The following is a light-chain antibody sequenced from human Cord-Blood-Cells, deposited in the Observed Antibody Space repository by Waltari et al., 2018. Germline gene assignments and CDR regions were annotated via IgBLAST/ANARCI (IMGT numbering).Light chain of an antibody. J-gene: IGLJ1*01. Sequence: QSALTPPRPVSGSPGQSVTISCHGTSSALVGYNDVSWYQQHPGKAPKLMIYDVSKRPSGVPDRFSGCKSCNTASLTISGLQAEDEADYYCCSYAGSYTYVFGTGTKVTVL. CDR2: DVS. CDR3: CSYAGSYTYV. CDR1: SSALVGYND. V-gene: IGLV2-11*01.